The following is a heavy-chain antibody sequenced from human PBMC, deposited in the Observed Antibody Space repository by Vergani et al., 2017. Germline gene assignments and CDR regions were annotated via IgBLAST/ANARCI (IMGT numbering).Heavy chain of an antibody. D-gene: IGHD3-10*01. CDR1: GFTFSSYS. J-gene: IGHJ6*02. CDR2: ISSSSSYI. Sequence: EVQLVESGGGLVQPGGSLRLSCAASGFTFSSYSMNWVRQAPGKGLEWVSSISSSSSYIHYSDSLKGRFTISRDNAKSSLYLQMNSLRAEDTGVYYCERDRYYLGSGSYPYFYYYGLDVWGQGTAVTVSS. V-gene: IGHV3-21*01. CDR3: ERDRYYLGSGSYPYFYYYGLDV.